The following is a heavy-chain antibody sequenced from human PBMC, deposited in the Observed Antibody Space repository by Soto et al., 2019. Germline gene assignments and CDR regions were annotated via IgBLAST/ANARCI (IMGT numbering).Heavy chain of an antibody. J-gene: IGHJ4*02. Sequence: QVTLKESGPVLVKPTETLTLTCTVSGFSLSNARMGVSWIRQPPGKALEWLAHIFSNDEKSYSTSLKSRLTISTDTSKSQVVLIMTNMDPVDTATYYCARAYFYDSPVPFDYWGQGTLVTVSS. CDR1: GFSLSNARMG. CDR3: ARAYFYDSPVPFDY. V-gene: IGHV2-26*01. CDR2: IFSNDEK. D-gene: IGHD3-22*01.